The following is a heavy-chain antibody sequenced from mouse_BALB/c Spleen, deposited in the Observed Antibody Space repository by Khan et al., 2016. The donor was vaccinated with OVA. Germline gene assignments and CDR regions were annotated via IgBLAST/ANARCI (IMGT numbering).Heavy chain of an antibody. D-gene: IGHD3-1*01. CDR2: MSSGSSTI. CDR3: AGSGGSFHGYFDV. CDR1: GFTFSNFG. J-gene: IGHJ1*01. Sequence: EVELVESGGGLVQPGGSRKLSCAASGFTFSNFGMHWVRQAPKKGLEWVAYMSSGSSTIYYVDTVKGRFTFSRDNLKNILFLQMTSLTSEDTAVYVCAGSGGSFHGYFDVWGAGTSVTVSA. V-gene: IGHV5-17*02.